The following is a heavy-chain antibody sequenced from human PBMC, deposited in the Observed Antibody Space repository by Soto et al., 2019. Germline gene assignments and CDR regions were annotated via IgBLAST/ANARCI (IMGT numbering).Heavy chain of an antibody. CDR2: IYYSGST. Sequence: SETLSLTGSVFGTSISNNYWSWIRQPPGKGLEWIGYIYYSGSTNYNPSLKSRVTISVDTSKNQFSLKLSSVTAADTAVYFCARVSRDAYNPRPDYFDYWGQGTLVTVS. D-gene: IGHD1-1*01. CDR3: ARVSRDAYNPRPDYFDY. CDR1: GTSISNNY. V-gene: IGHV4-59*01. J-gene: IGHJ4*02.